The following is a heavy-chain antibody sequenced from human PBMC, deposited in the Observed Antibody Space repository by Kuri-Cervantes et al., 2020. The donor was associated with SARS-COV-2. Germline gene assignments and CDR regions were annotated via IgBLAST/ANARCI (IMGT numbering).Heavy chain of an antibody. CDR2: ISGSGGST. Sequence: GGSLRLTCAASGFTFSSYAMSWVRQAPGKGLEWVSAISGSGGSTYYADSVKGRFTISRDNAKNSLYLQMNSLRAEDTAVYYCARGRCSSTSCLKYYFDYWGQGTLVTVSS. D-gene: IGHD2-2*01. J-gene: IGHJ4*02. CDR3: ARGRCSSTSCLKYYFDY. V-gene: IGHV3-23*01. CDR1: GFTFSSYA.